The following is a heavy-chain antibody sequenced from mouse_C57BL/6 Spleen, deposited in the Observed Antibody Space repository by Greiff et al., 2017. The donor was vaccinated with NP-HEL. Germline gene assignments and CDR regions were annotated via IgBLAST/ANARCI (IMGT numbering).Heavy chain of an antibody. CDR3: ARHLYDYAYAMDY. CDR2: IWSDGST. V-gene: IGHV2-6-1*01. CDR1: GFSLTSYG. J-gene: IGHJ4*01. Sequence: VKLMESGPGLVAPSQSLSITCTVSGFSLTSYGVHWVRQPPGKGLEWLVVIWSDGSTTYNAALKSRLSISKDNSTSQVFLKMTSLQTDDTAMYYCARHLYDYAYAMDYWGQGTSVTVSS. D-gene: IGHD2-4*01.